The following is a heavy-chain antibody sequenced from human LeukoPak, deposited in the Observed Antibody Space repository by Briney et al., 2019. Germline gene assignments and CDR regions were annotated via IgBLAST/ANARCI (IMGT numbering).Heavy chain of an antibody. D-gene: IGHD4-11*01. CDR2: ISYDGSNK. V-gene: IGHV3-30*18. CDR3: AKGWTTVDY. CDR1: GFTFSSYG. Sequence: GRSLRLSCAASGFTFSSYGMHWARQAPGKGLEWVAVISYDGSNKYYADSVKGRFTISRDNSKNTLYLHMDSLRAEDTAVYYCAKGWTTVDYWGQGTQVTVSS. J-gene: IGHJ4*02.